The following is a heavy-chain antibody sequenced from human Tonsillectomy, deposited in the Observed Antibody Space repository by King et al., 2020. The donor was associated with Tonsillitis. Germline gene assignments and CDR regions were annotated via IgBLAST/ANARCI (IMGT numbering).Heavy chain of an antibody. J-gene: IGHJ4*02. V-gene: IGHV3-48*01. Sequence: VQLVESGGTLVQPGGSLRLSCAASGFTFRNYPMNWVRQAPGKGLEWLSYIGSGSDPIHYADSVKGRFTIFRDNANNSLYLQMNSLRVDDTAVYYCARGRAYFSGPGSYYKPFDYWGQGTQVTVSA. CDR1: GFTFRNYP. CDR3: ARGRAYFSGPGSYYKPFDY. D-gene: IGHD3-10*01. CDR2: IGSGSDPI.